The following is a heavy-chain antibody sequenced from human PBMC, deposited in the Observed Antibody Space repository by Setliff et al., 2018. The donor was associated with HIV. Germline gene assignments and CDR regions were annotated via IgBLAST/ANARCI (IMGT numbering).Heavy chain of an antibody. D-gene: IGHD3-10*01. CDR1: GGTFSRSV. CDR2: FIPMFGAT. Sequence: SVKVSCKASGGTFSRSVCSWVRQAPGQGLKWMGRFIPMFGATKYAQGFQSRVTITADRSTSTVHMELRSPRSEDTAVYYCAKDFLAVGSGSYLEFDNWGQGTLVTVSS. J-gene: IGHJ4*02. CDR3: AKDFLAVGSGSYLEFDN. V-gene: IGHV1-69*06.